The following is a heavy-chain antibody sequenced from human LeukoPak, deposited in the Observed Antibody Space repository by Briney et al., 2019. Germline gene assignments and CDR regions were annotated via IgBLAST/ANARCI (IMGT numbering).Heavy chain of an antibody. D-gene: IGHD4-17*01. V-gene: IGHV5-51*01. CDR1: GSSFTTYW. J-gene: IGHJ4*02. CDR2: IYPGDSDT. CDR3: GRHLHGDLYFDY. Sequence: GESLKISCKGSGSSFTTYWIGWVRQMPGKGLEWMGIIYPGDSDTRYSPSFQGQVTISADKSISTAYLQWSSLTASDTAMYYCGRHLHGDLYFDYWGQGTLVTVSS.